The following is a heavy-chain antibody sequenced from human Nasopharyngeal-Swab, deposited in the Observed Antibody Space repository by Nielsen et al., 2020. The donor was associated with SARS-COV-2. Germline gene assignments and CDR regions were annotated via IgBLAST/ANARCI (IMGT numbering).Heavy chain of an antibody. CDR1: GFTFSSYA. CDR3: ARDLSGTTVLLGYYYYGMDV. V-gene: IGHV3-23*01. CDR2: ISGSGGST. Sequence: GESLKISCAASGFTFSSYAMSWVRQAPGKGLEWVSAISGSGGSTYYADSVKGRFTISRDNSKNTLYLQMNSLRAEDTAMYYCARDLSGTTVLLGYYYYGMDVWGQGTTVTVSS. D-gene: IGHD1-7*01. J-gene: IGHJ6*02.